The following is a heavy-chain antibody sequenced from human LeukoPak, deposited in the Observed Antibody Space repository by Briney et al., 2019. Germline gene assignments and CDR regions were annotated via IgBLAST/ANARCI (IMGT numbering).Heavy chain of an antibody. D-gene: IGHD6-13*01. CDR1: GFTFRNAW. CDR2: ISDTSTYI. Sequence: GGSLRLSCAASGFTFRNAWMSWVRRAPGKGLEWVSSISDTSTYIYYADSVKGRFTMSRDNAKNSLYLQMNSLRAEDTAVYYCARDPGRGAAGTHDYWGQGTLVTVSS. J-gene: IGHJ4*02. CDR3: ARDPGRGAAGTHDY. V-gene: IGHV3-21*01.